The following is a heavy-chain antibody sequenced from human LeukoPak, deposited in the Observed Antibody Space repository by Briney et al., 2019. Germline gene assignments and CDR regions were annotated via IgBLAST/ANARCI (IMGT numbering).Heavy chain of an antibody. Sequence: ASVKVSCKASGYTFTSYGIRWVRQAPGQGLEWMGWISAYNGNTNYAQKLQGRVTMTTDTSTSTAYMELRSLRSDDTAVYYCARDYGGKASYYYYYMDVWGKGTTVTVSS. J-gene: IGHJ6*03. CDR2: ISAYNGNT. D-gene: IGHD4-23*01. CDR1: GYTFTSYG. V-gene: IGHV1-18*01. CDR3: ARDYGGKASYYYYYMDV.